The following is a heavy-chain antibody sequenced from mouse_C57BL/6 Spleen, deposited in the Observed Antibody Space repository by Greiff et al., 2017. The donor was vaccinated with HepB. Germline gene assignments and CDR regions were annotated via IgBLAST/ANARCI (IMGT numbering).Heavy chain of an antibody. CDR2: ISSGSSTI. D-gene: IGHD2-3*01. CDR3: ARRWLLRSYYAMDY. J-gene: IGHJ4*01. CDR1: GFTFSDYG. V-gene: IGHV5-17*01. Sequence: EVQGVESGGGLVKPGGSLKLSCAASGFTFSDYGMHWVRQAPEKGLEWVAYISSGSSTIYYADTVKGRFTISRDNAKNTLFLQMTSLRSEDTAMYYCARRWLLRSYYAMDYWGQGTSVTVSS.